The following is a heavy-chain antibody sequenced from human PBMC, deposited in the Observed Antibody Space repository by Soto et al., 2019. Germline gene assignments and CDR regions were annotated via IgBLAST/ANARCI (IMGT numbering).Heavy chain of an antibody. D-gene: IGHD3-10*01. J-gene: IGHJ6*02. CDR2: IYYSGST. Sequence: PSETLSLTCTVSGGSISSYYWSWIRQPPGKGLEWIGYIYYSGSTNYNPSLKSRVTISVDTSKNQFSLKLSSVTAADTAVYYCARAYEPWFGELLPPGNYYYGMDVWGQGTTVTVAS. V-gene: IGHV4-59*01. CDR1: GGSISSYY. CDR3: ARAYEPWFGELLPPGNYYYGMDV.